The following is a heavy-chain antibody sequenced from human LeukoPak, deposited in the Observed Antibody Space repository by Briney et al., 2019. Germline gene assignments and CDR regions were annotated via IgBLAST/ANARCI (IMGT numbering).Heavy chain of an antibody. CDR1: GYTFTGYY. CDR2: INPNSGGT. J-gene: IGHJ4*02. D-gene: IGHD4-17*01. CDR3: ARRGDYGDYYFDY. Sequence: ASVKVSCKASGYTFTGYYMHWVRQAPGQGLEWMGWINPNSGGTNYAQKFQGRDTMTRDTSISTAYMELSRLRSDDTAVYYCARRGDYGDYYFDYWGQGTLVTVSS. V-gene: IGHV1-2*02.